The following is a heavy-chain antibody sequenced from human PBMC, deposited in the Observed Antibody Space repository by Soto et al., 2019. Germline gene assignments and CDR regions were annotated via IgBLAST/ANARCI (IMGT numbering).Heavy chain of an antibody. Sequence: GESLKISCKGSGYSFTSYWLGWLRQMPGKGLELMGIIYPGDSDTRYSPSFQCQVTISADKSISTAYLQWSSLKASDTAMYYWARHRINGFWSGCHYGGQETLVTVS. CDR2: IYPGDSDT. V-gene: IGHV5-51*01. D-gene: IGHD3-3*01. CDR3: ARHRINGFWSGCHY. CDR1: GYSFTSYW. J-gene: IGHJ4*02.